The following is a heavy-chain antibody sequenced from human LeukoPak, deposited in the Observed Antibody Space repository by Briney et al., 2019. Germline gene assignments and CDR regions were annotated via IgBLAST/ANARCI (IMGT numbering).Heavy chain of an antibody. Sequence: GGSLRLSCAASGFTFSSYSMNWVRQAPGKGLEWVSSISSSSSYINYADSVKGRFTISRDNTDNSLYLQMDSLRAEDTAVYYCARGRGYSRSSTDMDVWGRGTTLTVSS. CDR2: ISSSSSYI. J-gene: IGHJ6*02. CDR1: GFTFSSYS. CDR3: ARGRGYSRSSTDMDV. V-gene: IGHV3-21*01. D-gene: IGHD6-6*01.